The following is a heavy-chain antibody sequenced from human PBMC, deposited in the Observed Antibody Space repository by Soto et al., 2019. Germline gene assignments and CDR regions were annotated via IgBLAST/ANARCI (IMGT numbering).Heavy chain of an antibody. Sequence: ASVKVSCKASGGTFSSYTISWVRQAPGQGLEWMGRIIPILGIANYAQKFQGRVTITADKSTSTAYMELSSLRSEDTAVYYCARDFSPSVTTSAAFDIWGQGTMVTVSS. CDR1: GGTFSSYT. D-gene: IGHD4-17*01. CDR2: IIPILGIA. J-gene: IGHJ3*02. V-gene: IGHV1-69*04. CDR3: ARDFSPSVTTSAAFDI.